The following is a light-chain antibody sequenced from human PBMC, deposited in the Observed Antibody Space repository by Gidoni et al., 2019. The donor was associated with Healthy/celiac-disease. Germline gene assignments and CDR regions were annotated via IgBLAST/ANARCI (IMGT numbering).Light chain of an antibody. CDR2: DAS. CDR3: QQRSNWPLT. V-gene: IGKV3-11*01. CDR1: QSVSSY. J-gene: IGKJ3*01. Sequence: EIVLTQSPATLSLSPGERATLSCRASQSVSSYFAWYQQKPGQAPRLLIYDASNRATGIPARFSGSGSGTDFTLPLSSLAPEDFAVYYCQQRSNWPLTFGPGTKVDIK.